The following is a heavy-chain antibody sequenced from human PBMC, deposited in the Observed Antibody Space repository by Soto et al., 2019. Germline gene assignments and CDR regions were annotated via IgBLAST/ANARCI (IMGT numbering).Heavy chain of an antibody. D-gene: IGHD2-15*01. CDR2: IYYSGST. V-gene: IGHV4-30-4*01. CDR3: ARYCSGGSCYEGRSSLFDY. CDR1: CGSISSGDYY. J-gene: IGHJ4*02. Sequence: SETLSLTCTVSCGSISSGDYYWSCIRQPPGMGLEWIGYIYYSGSTYYNPSLKSRVTISVDTSKNQFSLKLSSVTAADTAVYYCARYCSGGSCYEGRSSLFDYWGQGTLVTVSS.